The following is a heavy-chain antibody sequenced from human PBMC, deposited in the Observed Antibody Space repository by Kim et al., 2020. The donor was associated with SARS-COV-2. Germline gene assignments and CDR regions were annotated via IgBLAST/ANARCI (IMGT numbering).Heavy chain of an antibody. V-gene: IGHV3-21*01. Sequence: GGSLRLSCAASGFTFSDYSMNWVRQAPGKGLEWISSISSGSSYIFYADSVKGRFTISRDNTKNSLYLQMNSLRLEDTAVYYCARDLGRDGPEVHPGDWAQGTLVTVSS. D-gene: IGHD3-16*01. CDR1: GFTFSDYS. CDR2: ISSGSSYI. CDR3: ARDLGRDGPEVHPGD. J-gene: IGHJ4*02.